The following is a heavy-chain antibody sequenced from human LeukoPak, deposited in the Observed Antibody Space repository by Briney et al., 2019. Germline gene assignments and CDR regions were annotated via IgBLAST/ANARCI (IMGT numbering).Heavy chain of an antibody. CDR2: NSGSGGST. J-gene: IGHJ4*02. CDR3: AKDTYGSGSYHLDY. Sequence: GGSLRLSCAASGLTLRGYAMSWVREAPGKGLERVSANSGSGGSTSYADSVKDRFTISRDNSKNTLYLQMNSLRAEDTAVYYCAKDTYGSGSYHLDYWGQGTLVTVSS. D-gene: IGHD3-10*01. V-gene: IGHV3-23*01. CDR1: GLTLRGYA.